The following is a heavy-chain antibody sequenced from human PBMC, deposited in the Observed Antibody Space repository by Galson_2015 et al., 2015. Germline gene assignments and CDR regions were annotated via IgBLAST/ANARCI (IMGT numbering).Heavy chain of an antibody. CDR1: GSSFNSYW. V-gene: IGHV5-51*01. J-gene: IGHJ5*02. D-gene: IGHD3-10*01. CDR2: MYPGDSDS. CDR3: ARLPSYYGSGMYDRFDP. Sequence: QPGAEVTKPGESLKISCKGSGSSFNSYWIAWVRQMPGKGLEWMEIMYPGDSDSTYSPSFQGQVTFSADKSITTAYLQWSSLKASDTAIYYCARLPSYYGSGMYDRFDPWGQGTLVTVSS.